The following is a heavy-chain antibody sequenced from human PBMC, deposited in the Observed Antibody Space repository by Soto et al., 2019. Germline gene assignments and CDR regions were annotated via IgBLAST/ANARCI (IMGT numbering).Heavy chain of an antibody. CDR1: GYTLISYS. CDR2: IYASDSDT. Sequence: PGQSLKISCKGSGYTLISYSICWVRQMPGKGLVWMGIIYASDSDTRYSPSFQGQVTISVDKSISTTYLQWSSLKAYDTAIYYCASAMKYSYGYYWGQGTLVTVSS. D-gene: IGHD5-18*01. V-gene: IGHV5-51*01. J-gene: IGHJ4*02. CDR3: ASAMKYSYGYY.